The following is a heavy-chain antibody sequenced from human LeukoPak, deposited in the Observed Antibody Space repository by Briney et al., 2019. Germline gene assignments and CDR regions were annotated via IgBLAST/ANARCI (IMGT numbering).Heavy chain of an antibody. D-gene: IGHD3-22*01. V-gene: IGHV3-30-3*02. CDR2: ISYDGSNK. CDR1: GFTFSSYA. Sequence: PGRSLRLSCAASGFTFSSYAMHWVCQAPCKGLEWVAVISYDGSNKYYADSVKGRFTISRDNAKNSLYLQMNSLRAEDTAVYYCAKHYYDSSGYEAPDAFDIWDQGTMVTVSS. J-gene: IGHJ3*02. CDR3: AKHYYDSSGYEAPDAFDI.